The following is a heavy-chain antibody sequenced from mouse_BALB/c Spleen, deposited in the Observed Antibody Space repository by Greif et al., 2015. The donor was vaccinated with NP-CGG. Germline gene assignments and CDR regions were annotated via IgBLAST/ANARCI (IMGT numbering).Heavy chain of an antibody. CDR2: IYPGSGST. J-gene: IGHJ4*01. CDR1: GYTFTSYW. V-gene: IGHV1S22*01. D-gene: IGHD2-4*01. CDR3: TRGNYDYDEAMDY. Sequence: LQESGSELVRPGASVKLSCKASGYTFTSYWMHWVKQRPGQGLEWIGNIYPGSGSTNYDEKFKSKATLTVDTSSSTAYMQLSSLTSEDSAVYYCTRGNYDYDEAMDYWGQGTSVTVSS.